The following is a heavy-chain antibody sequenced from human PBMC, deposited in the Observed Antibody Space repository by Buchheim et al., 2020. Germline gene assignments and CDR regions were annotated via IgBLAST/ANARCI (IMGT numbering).Heavy chain of an antibody. J-gene: IGHJ5*02. CDR3: ARQGRDGYKGNWFDP. D-gene: IGHD5-24*01. Sequence: QVQLVESGGGVVQPGRSLRLSCAASGFTFSSYGMHWVRQAPGKGLEWVAVIWYDGSNKYYADSVKGRFTISRDNSKNTLYPQMNSLRAEDTAVYYCARQGRDGYKGNWFDPWGQGTL. V-gene: IGHV3-33*01. CDR2: IWYDGSNK. CDR1: GFTFSSYG.